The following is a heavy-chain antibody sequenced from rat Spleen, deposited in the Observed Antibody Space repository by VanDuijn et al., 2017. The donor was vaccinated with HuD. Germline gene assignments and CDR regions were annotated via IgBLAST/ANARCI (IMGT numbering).Heavy chain of an antibody. D-gene: IGHD1-1*01. Sequence: EVQLQESGPGLVKPSQSLSLTCSVTGYSITSNYWGWIRKFPGNKMEWMGYISYRGSTSYNPSLKSRISITRDTSKNQFFLQLNSVIIEDTATYYCARWYSGFDYWGQGVMVTVSS. CDR1: GYSITSNY. CDR2: ISYRGST. CDR3: ARWYSGFDY. J-gene: IGHJ2*01. V-gene: IGHV3-1*01.